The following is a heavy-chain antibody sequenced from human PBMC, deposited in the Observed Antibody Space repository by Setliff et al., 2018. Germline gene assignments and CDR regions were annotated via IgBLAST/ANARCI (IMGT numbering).Heavy chain of an antibody. CDR3: ARQVSWFDP. CDR2: IYHSGST. J-gene: IGHJ5*02. Sequence: PSETLSLTCAVSGYSISSGYYWGWIRQPPGKGLEWIGSIYHSGSTYYNPSLKSRVTIPVDTSKNQFSLKLSSVTAADTAVYYCARQVSWFDPWGQGTLVTVSS. V-gene: IGHV4-38-2*01. CDR1: GYSISSGYY.